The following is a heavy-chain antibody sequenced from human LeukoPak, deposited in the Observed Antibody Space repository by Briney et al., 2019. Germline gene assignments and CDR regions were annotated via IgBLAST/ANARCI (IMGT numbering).Heavy chain of an antibody. V-gene: IGHV4-4*07. D-gene: IGHD3-10*01. CDR1: GGSISSYH. CDR2: IYTSGST. J-gene: IGHJ4*02. CDR3: VWGFGEFLIY. Sequence: SETLSLTCTVSGGSISSYHWSWIRQHAGKGLEWIGRIYTSGSTNYNPSLKRRVTMSVDTSKNQFSLKLSSVTAADTAVYYCVWGFGEFLIYWGQGTLVTVSS.